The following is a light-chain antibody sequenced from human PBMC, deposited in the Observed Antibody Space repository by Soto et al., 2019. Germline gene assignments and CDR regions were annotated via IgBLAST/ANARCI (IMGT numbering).Light chain of an antibody. J-gene: IGKJ1*01. CDR3: QQYNNWPWT. V-gene: IGKV3-15*01. CDR1: QSVSSSY. Sequence: EIVLTQSPGTLSLSPGERATLSCRASQSVSSSYLAWYQQKPGQAPRLLIYGASTRATGIPARFSGSGSGTEFTLTISSLQSEDFAVYYCQQYNNWPWTFGQGTKVDVK. CDR2: GAS.